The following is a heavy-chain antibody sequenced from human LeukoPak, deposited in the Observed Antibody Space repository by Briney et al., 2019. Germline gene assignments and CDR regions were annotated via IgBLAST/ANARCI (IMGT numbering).Heavy chain of an antibody. CDR1: GFTFSSYA. CDR2: ISYDGSNK. J-gene: IGHJ5*02. V-gene: IGHV3-30*04. D-gene: IGHD2-15*01. Sequence: GGSLRLSCAASGFTFSSYAMHWVRQAPGKGLEWVAVISYDGSNKYYADSVKGRFTISRDNSKNTLYLQMNSLRAEDTAVYYCARVPRSLRGLHPVHHWGQGTLVTVSS. CDR3: ARVPRSLRGLHPVHH.